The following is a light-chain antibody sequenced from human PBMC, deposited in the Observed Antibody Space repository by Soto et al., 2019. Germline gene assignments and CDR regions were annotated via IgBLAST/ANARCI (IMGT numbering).Light chain of an antibody. J-gene: IGLJ3*02. Sequence: QSALTQPASVSGSPGQSITISCTGTSSDVGSYNLVSWYQQHPGKAPKLMIYEGSKRPSGVSNRFSGSKSGNTASLTISRLQAEDEADYYRCSYAGSSGWVFGGGTKLTVL. V-gene: IGLV2-23*01. CDR1: SSDVGSYNL. CDR2: EGS. CDR3: CSYAGSSGWV.